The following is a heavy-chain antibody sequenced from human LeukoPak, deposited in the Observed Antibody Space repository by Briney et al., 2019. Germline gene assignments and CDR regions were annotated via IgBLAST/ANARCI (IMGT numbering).Heavy chain of an antibody. CDR2: IIPIFGTA. Sequence: GASVKVSCKASGGTLSSYAISWVRQAPGQGLEWMGRIIPIFGTANYAQKFQGRVTITTDESTSTAYMELSSLRSEDTAVYYCASPNRRDYYDSSGLNYWGQGTLVTVSS. J-gene: IGHJ4*02. V-gene: IGHV1-69*05. CDR3: ASPNRRDYYDSSGLNY. CDR1: GGTLSSYA. D-gene: IGHD3-22*01.